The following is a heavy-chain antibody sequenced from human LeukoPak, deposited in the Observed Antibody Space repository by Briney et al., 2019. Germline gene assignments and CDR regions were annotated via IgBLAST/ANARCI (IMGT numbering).Heavy chain of an antibody. CDR3: ARSGLEYFQH. Sequence: PGGSLRLSCAASGFTFSSYSMNWVRQAPGKGLEWVSSISSSSSYIYYADSVKGRFTISRDNAKNSLYLQMNNLRAEDTAVYYCARSGLEYFQHWGQGTLVTVSS. CDR2: ISSSSSYI. J-gene: IGHJ1*01. CDR1: GFTFSSYS. D-gene: IGHD2-15*01. V-gene: IGHV3-21*01.